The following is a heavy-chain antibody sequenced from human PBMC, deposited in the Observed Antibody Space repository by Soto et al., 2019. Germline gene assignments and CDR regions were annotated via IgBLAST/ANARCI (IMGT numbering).Heavy chain of an antibody. D-gene: IGHD2-2*03. CDR3: ARHGYCSSTSCYWYY. J-gene: IGHJ4*02. CDR1: GGSISSSSYY. CDR2: IYYSGST. Sequence: QLQLQESGPGLVKPSETLSLTCTVSGGSISSSSYYWGWIRQPPGKGLEWIGSIYYSGSTYYNPSLKSRVTISVDTSKNQFSLKRSSVTAADTAVYYCARHGYCSSTSCYWYYWGQGTLVTVSS. V-gene: IGHV4-39*01.